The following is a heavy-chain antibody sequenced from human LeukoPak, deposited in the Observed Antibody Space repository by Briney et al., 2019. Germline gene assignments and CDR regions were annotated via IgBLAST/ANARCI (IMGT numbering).Heavy chain of an antibody. Sequence: PSETLSLTCTVSGGSISSSSYYWGWIRQPPGKGLEWIGSIYYSGSTYYNPSLKSRVTISVDTSKSQFSLKLSSVTAADTAVYYCARDRDFWSGVEASGAFDIWGQGTMVTVSS. CDR2: IYYSGST. CDR3: ARDRDFWSGVEASGAFDI. CDR1: GGSISSSSYY. V-gene: IGHV4-39*07. D-gene: IGHD3-3*01. J-gene: IGHJ3*02.